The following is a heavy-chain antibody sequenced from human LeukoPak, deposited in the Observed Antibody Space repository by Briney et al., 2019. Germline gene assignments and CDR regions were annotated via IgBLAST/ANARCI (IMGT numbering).Heavy chain of an antibody. V-gene: IGHV3-7*01. CDR2: IKEVGREK. Sequence: GGSLRLSCAASGFSFSRYWMSWVRQAPGKGLEWVANIKEVGREKYYVDSVEGRCTICRENATTSLYLQMNSLRPEDTAVYYCARDRSTGYYPYWGQGTLVTVSS. CDR1: GFSFSRYW. CDR3: ARDRSTGYYPY. J-gene: IGHJ4*02. D-gene: IGHD3-9*01.